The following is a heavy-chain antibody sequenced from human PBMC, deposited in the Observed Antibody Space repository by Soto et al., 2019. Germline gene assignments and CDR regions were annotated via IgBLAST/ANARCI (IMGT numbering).Heavy chain of an antibody. D-gene: IGHD3-10*01. CDR1: GFAFSTYA. V-gene: IGHV3-23*01. J-gene: IGHJ4*02. Sequence: DVQLLESGGGLVQPGGSLRLSCAASGFAFSTYAMSWVRQAPGKGLEWVSTISGSGAGTYHTDSVKGRFTISRDNSKNTLYLQMNSLRAEDTALYYCAKDMWFGEFGEDWCQVTLVTVSS. CDR2: ISGSGAGT. CDR3: AKDMWFGEFGED.